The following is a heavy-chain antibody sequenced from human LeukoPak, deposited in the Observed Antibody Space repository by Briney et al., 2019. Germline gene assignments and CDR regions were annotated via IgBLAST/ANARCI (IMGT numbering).Heavy chain of an antibody. Sequence: SETLTLTCTVSGGSISSYYWSWIRQPPGKGLEWIGYIYYSGSTNYNPSLKSRVTISVDTSKNQFSLKLSSVTAADTAVYYCARSRDGYNFGYWGQGTLVTVSS. J-gene: IGHJ4*02. V-gene: IGHV4-59*08. CDR2: IYYSGST. D-gene: IGHD5-12*01. CDR1: GGSISSYY. CDR3: ARSRDGYNFGY.